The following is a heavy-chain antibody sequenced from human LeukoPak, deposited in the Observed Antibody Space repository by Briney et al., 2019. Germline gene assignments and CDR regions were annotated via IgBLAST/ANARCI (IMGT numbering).Heavy chain of an antibody. V-gene: IGHV1-46*01. J-gene: IGHJ5*02. Sequence: ASVKVSCKASGYTFTGYYMHWVRQAPGQGLEWMGIINPSGGSTSYAQKFQGRVTMTRDTSTSTVYMELSSLRSEDTAVYYCAKVYCGGDCSYNWFGPWGQGTLVTVSS. CDR1: GYTFTGYY. D-gene: IGHD2-21*02. CDR3: AKVYCGGDCSYNWFGP. CDR2: INPSGGST.